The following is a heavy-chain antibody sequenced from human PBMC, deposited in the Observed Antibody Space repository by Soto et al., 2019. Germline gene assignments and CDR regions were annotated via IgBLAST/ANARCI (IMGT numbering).Heavy chain of an antibody. Sequence: QVQLVESGGGVVQPGRSLRLSCAASGFTFSSYGMHWVRQAPGKGLEWVAVISYDGSNKYYADSVKGRFTISRDHSKNTLYLQMNSLRAEDTAVYYCAKNYGSGRYYYGMDVWGQGTTVTVSS. D-gene: IGHD3-10*01. CDR1: GFTFSSYG. J-gene: IGHJ6*02. CDR2: ISYDGSNK. V-gene: IGHV3-30*18. CDR3: AKNYGSGRYYYGMDV.